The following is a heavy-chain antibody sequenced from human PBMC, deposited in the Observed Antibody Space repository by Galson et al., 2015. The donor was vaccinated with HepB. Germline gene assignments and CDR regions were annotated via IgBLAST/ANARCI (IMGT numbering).Heavy chain of an antibody. CDR3: ARAEKYYGSGSYYKDYYYYYGMDV. CDR1: GFTFSDYY. CDR2: ISSSSSYT. D-gene: IGHD3-10*01. V-gene: IGHV3-11*05. Sequence: SLRLSCAASGFTFSDYYMSWIRQAPGKGLEWVSYISSSSSYTNYADSVKGRFTISRDNAKNSLYLQMNSLRAEDTAVYYCARAEKYYGSGSYYKDYYYYYGMDVWGQGTTVTVSS. J-gene: IGHJ6*02.